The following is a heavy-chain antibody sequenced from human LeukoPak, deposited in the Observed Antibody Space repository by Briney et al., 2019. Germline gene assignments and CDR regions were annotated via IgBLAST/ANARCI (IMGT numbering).Heavy chain of an antibody. CDR1: GGSISSYY. D-gene: IGHD3-3*01. Sequence: SETLSLTCTVSGGSISSYYWSWIRQPPGKGLEWIGYIYYSGSTNYNPSLKSRVTISVDTSKNQFSLKLSSVTAADTAVYYCARGPPSYDFWSGCYFVYWGQGTLVTVSS. J-gene: IGHJ4*02. CDR3: ARGPPSYDFWSGCYFVY. V-gene: IGHV4-59*01. CDR2: IYYSGST.